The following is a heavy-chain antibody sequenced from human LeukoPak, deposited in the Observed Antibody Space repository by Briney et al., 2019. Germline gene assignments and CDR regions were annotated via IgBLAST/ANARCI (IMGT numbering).Heavy chain of an antibody. CDR3: ARVIVVPAATLYYYYYYGMDV. Sequence: SETLSLTCTVSGGSISNYYWSWIRQHPGKGLEWIGYIYYSGSTYYNPSLKSRVTISVDTSKNQFSLKLSSVTAADTAVYYCARVIVVPAATLYYYYYYGMDVWGQGTTVTVSS. V-gene: IGHV4-31*03. D-gene: IGHD2-2*01. CDR1: GGSISNYY. J-gene: IGHJ6*02. CDR2: IYYSGST.